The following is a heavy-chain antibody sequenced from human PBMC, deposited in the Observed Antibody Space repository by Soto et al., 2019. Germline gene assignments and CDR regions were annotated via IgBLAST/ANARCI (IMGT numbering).Heavy chain of an antibody. Sequence: QVQLQQWGAGLLKTSETLSLTCAVYGGSFSGYYWSWIRQPPGKGLEWIGEINQSGNTKYNPSLKGRGTISVDTSKKQFSLKLSSVTAADTAVYYCGSHGHVDYWGQGTLVTVSS. J-gene: IGHJ4*02. CDR3: GSHGHVDY. CDR2: INQSGNT. V-gene: IGHV4-34*01. CDR1: GGSFSGYY.